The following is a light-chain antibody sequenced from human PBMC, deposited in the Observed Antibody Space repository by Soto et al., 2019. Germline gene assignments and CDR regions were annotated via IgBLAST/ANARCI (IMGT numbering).Light chain of an antibody. CDR2: AAS. J-gene: IGKJ2*01. Sequence: DIQMTQSPSSLSASVGDRVTIACRASQSIRSYLNWYQQKPGKAPRLLIYAASSLQSGVPLRFSGSGSGTYFTLTISSLQPEDFATYYCQQSYSTPYTFGQGTKLEIK. CDR1: QSIRSY. V-gene: IGKV1-39*01. CDR3: QQSYSTPYT.